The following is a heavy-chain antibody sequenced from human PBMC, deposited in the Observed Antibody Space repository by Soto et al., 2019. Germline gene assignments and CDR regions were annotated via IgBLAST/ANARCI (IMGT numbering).Heavy chain of an antibody. V-gene: IGHV3-23*01. CDR3: AKAVYSGSYDY. Sequence: VGSLRLSGAASGFTFSSYAMSWVRQAPGKGLEWVSAISGSGGSTYYADSVKGRFTISRDNSKNTLYLQMNSLRAEDTAVYYCAKAVYSGSYDYWGQGTLVTVSS. CDR1: GFTFSSYA. CDR2: ISGSGGST. D-gene: IGHD1-26*01. J-gene: IGHJ4*02.